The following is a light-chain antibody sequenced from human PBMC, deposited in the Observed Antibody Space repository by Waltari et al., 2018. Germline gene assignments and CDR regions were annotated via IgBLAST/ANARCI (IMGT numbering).Light chain of an antibody. CDR3: SSYTSSSTWV. V-gene: IGLV2-14*01. CDR2: DVR. J-gene: IGLJ3*02. CDR1: SSDVGGYNY. Sequence: QSALTQPASVSGSPGQSITISCPGTSSDVGGYNYVSWYQQHPGKAPKLMIYDVRKRPSGVSNRFSGSKSGNTASLTISGLQAEDEADYYCSSYTSSSTWVFGGGTKLTVL.